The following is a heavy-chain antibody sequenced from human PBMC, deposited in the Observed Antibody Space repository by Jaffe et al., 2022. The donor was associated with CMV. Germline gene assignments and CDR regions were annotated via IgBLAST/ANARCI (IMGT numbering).Heavy chain of an antibody. J-gene: IGHJ4*02. D-gene: IGHD3-3*01. CDR2: INPSGGST. CDR3: ARASTRDTYDFWSGTFDY. CDR1: GYTFTSYY. Sequence: QVQLVQSGAEVKKPGASVKVSCKASGYTFTSYYMHWVRQAPGQGLEWMGIINPSGGSTSYAQKFQGRVTMTRDTSTSTVYMELSSLRSEDTAVYYCARASTRDTYDFWSGTFDYWGQGTLVTVSS. V-gene: IGHV1-46*01.